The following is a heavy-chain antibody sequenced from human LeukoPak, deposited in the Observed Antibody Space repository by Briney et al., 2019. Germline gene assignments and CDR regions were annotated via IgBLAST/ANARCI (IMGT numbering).Heavy chain of an antibody. CDR2: IWYDGSNK. CDR1: GFTFSSYG. D-gene: IGHD3-22*01. CDR3: ASDRRGSGYYYFDY. J-gene: IGHJ4*02. Sequence: GGSLRLSCAASGFTFSSYGMHWVRQAPGKGLEWVAVIWYDGSNKYYADSVKGRFTISRDNSENTLYLQMNSLRAEDTAVYYCASDRRGSGYYYFDYWGQGTLVTVSS. V-gene: IGHV3-33*01.